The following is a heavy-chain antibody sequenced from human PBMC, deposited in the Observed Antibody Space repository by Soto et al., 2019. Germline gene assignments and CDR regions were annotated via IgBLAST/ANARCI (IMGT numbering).Heavy chain of an antibody. J-gene: IGHJ6*02. D-gene: IGHD3-16*02. Sequence: QVHLVQSGTEVKKPGSSVKVSCKASGGTVSSSGFSWVRQAPGQGLEWMGMIVPSLDTTNYAQKFQARVTITADEVTSTAYMELRRLRSEDTAVYYCARWPQPRYTADPYAVDVWGQGTRVIVSS. V-gene: IGHV1-69*11. CDR1: GGTVSSSG. CDR3: ARWPQPRYTADPYAVDV. CDR2: IVPSLDTT.